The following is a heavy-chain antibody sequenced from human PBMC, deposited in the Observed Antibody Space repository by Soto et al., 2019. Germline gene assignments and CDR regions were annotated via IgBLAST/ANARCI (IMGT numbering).Heavy chain of an antibody. V-gene: IGHV4-59*08. CDR2: IYSSGST. J-gene: IGHJ5*02. CDR1: GGSISSYC. CDR3: PRHIRWFDP. Sequence: PSETLSLTCTVAGGSISSYCWSWIRQPPGKGLEWSGYIYSSGSTNHNPSLTSRATISVDTSKTQSSLKLSSVTAAHTAVYYCPRHIRWFDPWVHGSLVTVTS.